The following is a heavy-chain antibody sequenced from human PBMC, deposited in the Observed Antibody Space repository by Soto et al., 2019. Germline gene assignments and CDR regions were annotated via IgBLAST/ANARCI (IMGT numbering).Heavy chain of an antibody. V-gene: IGHV4-34*01. Sequence: QVQLQQWGAGLLKPSETLSLTCAVYGGSFSGYYWSWVRQPPGKGLEWIGEIHHSGSTNYNPSLKRRVTMSLDTSKNHFSLKLSSVTAADTAVYYCARVPVFSFWGGSLGVTGTPKWFDPWGQGTLVTVSS. CDR1: GGSFSGYY. J-gene: IGHJ5*02. D-gene: IGHD3-3*01. CDR2: IHHSGST. CDR3: ARVPVFSFWGGSLGVTGTPKWFDP.